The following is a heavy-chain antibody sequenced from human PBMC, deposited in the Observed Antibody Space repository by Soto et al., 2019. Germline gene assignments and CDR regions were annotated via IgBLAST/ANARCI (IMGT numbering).Heavy chain of an antibody. D-gene: IGHD5-12*01. CDR3: AATQETGYSGYDPLNY. CDR2: IVVGSGNT. CDR1: GFTFTSSA. Sequence: SVKLSCKASGFTFTSSAIQWVRQARGQRLEWIGWIVVGSGNTNYAQKFQERVTITRDMSTSTAYMELSSLRSEDTAVYYCAATQETGYSGYDPLNYWGQGTLVTVSS. V-gene: IGHV1-58*02. J-gene: IGHJ4*02.